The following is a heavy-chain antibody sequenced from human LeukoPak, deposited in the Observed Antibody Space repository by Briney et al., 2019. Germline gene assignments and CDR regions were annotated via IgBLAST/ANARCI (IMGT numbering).Heavy chain of an antibody. J-gene: IGHJ3*02. CDR1: GFAFSSYR. D-gene: IGHD2-2*01. V-gene: IGHV3-7*02. CDR2: IEQAGSEK. CDR3: AKYARHAFDI. Sequence: PGGSLRLSCAASGFAFSSYRLSWVRQAPGKGLEWVANIEQAGSEKYYVDSVKGRFTISRDNAKNSLYLQMNSLRAEDTAIYYCAKYARHAFDIWGQGTMVTVSS.